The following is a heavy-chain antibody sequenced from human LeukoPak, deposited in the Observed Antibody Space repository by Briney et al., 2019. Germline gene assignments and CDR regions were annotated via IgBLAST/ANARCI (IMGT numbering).Heavy chain of an antibody. V-gene: IGHV3-30*18. J-gene: IGHJ4*02. CDR2: ISYDGSDQ. Sequence: GGSLRLSCAASGFTFSSYAMSWVRQAPGKGLEWVSVISYDGSDQYYADSVKGRFTISRDNSKNTLYLQTNSLRAADTAVYYCAKDNTPEQLPHDYWGQGTLVIVSS. D-gene: IGHD1/OR15-1a*01. CDR3: AKDNTPEQLPHDY. CDR1: GFTFSSYA.